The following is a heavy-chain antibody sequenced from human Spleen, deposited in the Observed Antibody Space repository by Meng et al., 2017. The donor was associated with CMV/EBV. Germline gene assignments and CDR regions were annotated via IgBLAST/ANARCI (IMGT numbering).Heavy chain of an antibody. CDR3: ARAYMPLYSNYVFDY. Sequence: GESLKISCAASGFRLSDYNINWVRQAPGKGLEWVAVISYDGSNKYYADSVKGRFTISRDNSKNTLYLQMNSLRAEDTAVYYCARAYMPLYSNYVFDYWGQGTLVTVSS. CDR1: GFRLSDYN. J-gene: IGHJ4*02. CDR2: ISYDGSNK. D-gene: IGHD4-11*01. V-gene: IGHV3-30-3*01.